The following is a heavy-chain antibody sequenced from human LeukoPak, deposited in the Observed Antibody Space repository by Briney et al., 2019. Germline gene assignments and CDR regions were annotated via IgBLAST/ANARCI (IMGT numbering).Heavy chain of an antibody. V-gene: IGHV3-7*01. Sequence: GGSLRLSCAGSGFTFSGYWMSWVRQVPGKGLEWVANIKQDGSDKYYVDSVKGRFTISRDNAKNSLSLQMNSLRAEDTGVYYCTRNEVWGQGTLVTVSS. CDR2: IKQDGSDK. J-gene: IGHJ4*02. CDR3: TRNEV. D-gene: IGHD1-1*01. CDR1: GFTFSGYW.